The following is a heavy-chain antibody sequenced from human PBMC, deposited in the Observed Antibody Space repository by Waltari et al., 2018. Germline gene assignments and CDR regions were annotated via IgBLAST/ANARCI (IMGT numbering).Heavy chain of an antibody. D-gene: IGHD2-15*01. J-gene: IGHJ5*02. Sequence: QLRLQESGPGLLKPSGTVSLSGAVSGDAVGSRYWWNWVRQSPQKGLEWIGQVHGSGRTNYRPSFASRVTVSLDTSKNLFSLEVTSATAADTAVYYCARDRGRGLYLDTWGPGTLVTVSP. V-gene: IGHV4-4*02. CDR2: VHGSGRT. CDR1: GDAVGSRYW. CDR3: ARDRGRGLYLDT.